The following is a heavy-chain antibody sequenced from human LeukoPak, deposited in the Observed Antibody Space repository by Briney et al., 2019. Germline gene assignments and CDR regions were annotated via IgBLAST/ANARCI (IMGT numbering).Heavy chain of an antibody. D-gene: IGHD1-20*01. V-gene: IGHV3-30-3*01. CDR3: ARDYNWGFDY. CDR2: ISYDGSNK. Sequence: GGSLRLSCAASGFTFSSYAMHWVRQAPGKGLEWVAVISYDGSNKYYADSVKGRFTISRDNAKNSLYLQMNGLRDEDTAVYYCARDYNWGFDYWGQGTLVTVSS. J-gene: IGHJ4*02. CDR1: GFTFSSYA.